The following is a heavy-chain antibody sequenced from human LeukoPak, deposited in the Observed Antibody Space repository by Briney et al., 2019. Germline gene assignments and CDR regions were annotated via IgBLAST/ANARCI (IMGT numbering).Heavy chain of an antibody. CDR3: ASVDSSGYYLGAFDI. J-gene: IGHJ3*02. V-gene: IGHV7-4-1*02. D-gene: IGHD3-22*01. CDR2: INTNTGNP. Sequence: ASVKVSCKASGYTFTSYAMNWVRQAPGQGLEWVGWINTNTGNPTYAQGFTGRFVFSLDTSVSTAYLQISSLKAEDTAVYYCASVDSSGYYLGAFDIWGQGTMVTVSS. CDR1: GYTFTSYA.